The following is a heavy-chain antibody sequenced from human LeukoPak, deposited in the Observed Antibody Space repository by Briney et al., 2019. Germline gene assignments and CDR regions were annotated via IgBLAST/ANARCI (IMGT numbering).Heavy chain of an antibody. CDR3: ARAAPTSTYYYYYYMDV. CDR1: GGSFSGYY. CDR2: INHRGST. J-gene: IGHJ6*03. V-gene: IGHV4-34*01. Sequence: SETLSLTCTVYGGSFSGYYWSWIRQPPGKGLEWIGEINHRGSTNCNPSLKSRVTISVDTSKNQFSLKLSSVTAADTAVYYCARAAPTSTYYYYYYMDVWGKGTTVTVSS.